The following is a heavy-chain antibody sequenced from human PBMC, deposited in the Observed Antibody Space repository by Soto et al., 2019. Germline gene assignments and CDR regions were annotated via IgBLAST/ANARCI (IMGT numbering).Heavy chain of an antibody. Sequence: QVQLVQSGAEVKKPGSSVKVSCTASGGTFSRYGFTWVRQAPGQGFQWMGGIILIFGTTHYEQNFQGRLSITAEESPSTVYMELSSLRSDDTAIYFCASNYYQWEALYYVDFWCQGTLVTVSS. V-gene: IGHV1-69*01. D-gene: IGHD1-26*01. J-gene: IGHJ4*02. CDR3: ASNYYQWEALYYVDF. CDR2: IILIFGTT. CDR1: GGTFSRYG.